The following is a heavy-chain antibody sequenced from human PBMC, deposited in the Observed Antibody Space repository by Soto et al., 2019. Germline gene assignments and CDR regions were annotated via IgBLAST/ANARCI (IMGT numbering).Heavy chain of an antibody. CDR1: GFTFDDYA. V-gene: IGHV3-9*01. CDR2: ISWNSGSI. Sequence: SGGSLRLSCAASGFTFDDYAMHWVRQAPGKGLEWVSGISWNSGSIGYADSVKGRFTISRDNAKNSLYLQMNSLRAEDTALYYYAKDMRRLGNYCSSTSCYRYYYYGLDAWGQGTMVTVSS. D-gene: IGHD2-2*02. CDR3: AKDMRRLGNYCSSTSCYRYYYYGLDA. J-gene: IGHJ6*02.